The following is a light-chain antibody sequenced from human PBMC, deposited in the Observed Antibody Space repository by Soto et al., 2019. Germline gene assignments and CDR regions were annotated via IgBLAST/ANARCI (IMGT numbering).Light chain of an antibody. V-gene: IGLV8-61*01. CDR3: LLYVGTGGWV. CDR2: STK. Sequence: QTVLNQDPSFSVSPGGTVTMTCGVTSGSVSTSYYPIWYQKTPGQAPRTLIFSTKIRSSGVPDRFSGSILGNKAALTITGAQADDESDYYCLLYVGTGGWVFGGGTKVTVL. CDR1: SGSVSTSYY. J-gene: IGLJ3*02.